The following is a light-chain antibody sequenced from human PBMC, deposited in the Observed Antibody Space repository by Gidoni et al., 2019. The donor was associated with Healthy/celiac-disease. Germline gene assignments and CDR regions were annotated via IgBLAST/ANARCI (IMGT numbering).Light chain of an antibody. Sequence: SVLTQPPSASGTPGQRVTISCSGSSSNIGSNTVNWYQQLPGTAPKLLIYSNNQRPSGVPDRCSGSKSGTSAALAISGLQSEDEADYYCAAWDDSLNGLYVFGTGTKVTVL. CDR1: SSNIGSNT. J-gene: IGLJ1*01. CDR2: SNN. CDR3: AAWDDSLNGLYV. V-gene: IGLV1-44*01.